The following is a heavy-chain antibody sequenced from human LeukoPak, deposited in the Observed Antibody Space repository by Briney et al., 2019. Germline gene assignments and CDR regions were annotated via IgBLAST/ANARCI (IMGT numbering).Heavy chain of an antibody. CDR1: GGSISSSSYY. Sequence: SETLSLTCTVSGGSISSSSYYWGWIRQPPGKGLEWIGYIYYSGSTNYNPSLKSRVTISVDTSKNQFSLKLSSVTAADTAVYYCARSDSSGYYTVFDYWGQGTLVTVSS. J-gene: IGHJ4*02. CDR3: ARSDSSGYYTVFDY. V-gene: IGHV4-61*05. D-gene: IGHD3-22*01. CDR2: IYYSGST.